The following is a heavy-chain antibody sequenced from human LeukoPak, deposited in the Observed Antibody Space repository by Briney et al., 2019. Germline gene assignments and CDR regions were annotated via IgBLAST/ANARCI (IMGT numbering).Heavy chain of an antibody. CDR3: AREVTATAIPFDY. J-gene: IGHJ4*02. V-gene: IGHV7-4-1*02. CDR1: GGTFSSYA. Sequence: ASVKVSCKASGGTFSSYAMNWVRQAPGQGLEWMGWINTNTGNPTYAQGFTGRFVFSLDTSVSTAYLRISSLKAEDTAVYYCAREVTATAIPFDYWGQGTLVTVSS. CDR2: INTNTGNP. D-gene: IGHD2-21*02.